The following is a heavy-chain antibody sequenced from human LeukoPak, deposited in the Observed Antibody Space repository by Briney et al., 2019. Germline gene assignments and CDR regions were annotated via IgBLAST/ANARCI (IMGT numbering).Heavy chain of an antibody. Sequence: GGSLRLSCAASGFTVSNAWMSWVRQAPGKGLEWLGRTRSKTDGGPTDYAAPVKGRFTISRDDSKNTLYLQMDSLRTEDTAVYYCTIGGGTMSDWGQGTLVAVSS. CDR2: TRSKTDGGPT. CDR3: TIGGGTMSD. V-gene: IGHV3-15*01. J-gene: IGHJ4*02. CDR1: GFTVSNAW. D-gene: IGHD3-22*01.